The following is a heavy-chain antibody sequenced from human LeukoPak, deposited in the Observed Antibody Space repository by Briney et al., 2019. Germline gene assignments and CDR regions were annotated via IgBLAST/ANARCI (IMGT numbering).Heavy chain of an antibody. CDR2: IYYSGST. D-gene: IGHD4-17*01. Sequence: SETLSLTCTVSGGSISSSSYYWGWIRQPPGKGLEWIGSIYYSGSTYYNPSLKSRVTISVDTSKNQFSLKLSSVTAADTAVYYCAREKRGYGDSKRVGQIQHWGQGTLVTVSS. V-gene: IGHV4-39*07. J-gene: IGHJ1*01. CDR3: AREKRGYGDSKRVGQIQH. CDR1: GGSISSSSYY.